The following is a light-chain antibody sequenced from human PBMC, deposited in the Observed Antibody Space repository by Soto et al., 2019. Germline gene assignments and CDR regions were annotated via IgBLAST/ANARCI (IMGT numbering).Light chain of an antibody. CDR3: QQYNNWPTT. Sequence: EIVMTQSPATLSVSPGERATLSCRASQSVSNNLAWYQQKPGQAPRLLIYGASTRATGIPARFSGSGSGTEFTLTISSLHSEDFAVYYCQQYNNWPTTFGQGTKVEIK. CDR2: GAS. V-gene: IGKV3-15*01. CDR1: QSVSNN. J-gene: IGKJ1*01.